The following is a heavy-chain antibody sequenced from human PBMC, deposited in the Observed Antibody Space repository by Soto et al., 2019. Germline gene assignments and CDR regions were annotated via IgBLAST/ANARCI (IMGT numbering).Heavy chain of an antibody. CDR2: ITGGGDIT. Sequence: EVQLLESGGGLVQPGGSLRLSCAAADSTFDSHAMSWVRRAPGKGLEWVSSITGGGDITYYADSVKGRFTIPRDNFKNTLYLQMHSLRGEDTAVYYCARASCGDTCYYRIDYWGQGTLVTVSS. CDR1: DSTFDSHA. CDR3: ARASCGDTCYYRIDY. V-gene: IGHV3-23*01. J-gene: IGHJ4*02. D-gene: IGHD2-15*01.